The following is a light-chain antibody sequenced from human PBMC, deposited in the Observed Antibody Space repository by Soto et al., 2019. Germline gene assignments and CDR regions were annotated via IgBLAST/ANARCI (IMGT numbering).Light chain of an antibody. CDR3: CSYAGSYTHV. V-gene: IGLV2-11*01. Sequence: QSAVTQPASVSGSPGQSITISCTGTRSDVGRYNYVSWYQQYPGKAPKLIIYDVTKRPSGVPDRFSGSKSGNTASLTISGLQTDDEADYYCCSYAGSYTHVFGTGTKLTVL. CDR2: DVT. CDR1: RSDVGRYNY. J-gene: IGLJ1*01.